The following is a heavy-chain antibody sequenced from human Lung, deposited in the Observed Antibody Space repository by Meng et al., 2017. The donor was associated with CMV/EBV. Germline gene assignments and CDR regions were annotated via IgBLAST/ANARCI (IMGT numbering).Heavy chain of an antibody. Sequence: SXTXSLXCTVSGGSISSSSYYWGWIRQPPGKGLEWIGSIYYSGSTYYNPSLKSRVTISVDTSKNQFSLKLSSVTAADTAVYYCARDLKSYCSSTSCYINWFDPWXQGNXVTVSS. J-gene: IGHJ5*02. CDR3: ARDLKSYCSSTSCYINWFDP. V-gene: IGHV4-39*07. D-gene: IGHD2-2*02. CDR1: GGSISSSSYY. CDR2: IYYSGST.